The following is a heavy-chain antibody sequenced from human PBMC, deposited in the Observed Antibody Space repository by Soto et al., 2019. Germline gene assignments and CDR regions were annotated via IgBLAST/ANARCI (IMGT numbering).Heavy chain of an antibody. J-gene: IGHJ4*02. CDR2: IYYSGST. CDR3: ARERGYCSGGSCSFDLDY. Sequence: PSETLSVTCTVSGGSISTYYWGWIRQPPGKGLEWIGYIYYSGSTNYNPSLKSRVTISVDTSKNQFSLKLSSVTAADTAVYYCARERGYCSGGSCSFDLDYWGQGTLVTVSS. V-gene: IGHV4-59*01. CDR1: GGSISTYY. D-gene: IGHD2-15*01.